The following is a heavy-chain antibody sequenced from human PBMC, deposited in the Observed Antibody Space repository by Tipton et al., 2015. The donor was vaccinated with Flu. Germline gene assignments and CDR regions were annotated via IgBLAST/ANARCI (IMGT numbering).Heavy chain of an antibody. CDR2: IYYSGST. Sequence: TLSLTCTVSGGSISSYYWSWIRQPPGKGLEWIGYIYYSGSTNYNPSLKSRVTISVDTSKNQFSLKLSSVTAADTAVYYCARNSSSWYYSYYGMDVWGQGTTVTVSS. D-gene: IGHD6-13*01. J-gene: IGHJ6*02. CDR1: GGSISSYY. CDR3: ARNSSSWYYSYYGMDV. V-gene: IGHV4-59*01.